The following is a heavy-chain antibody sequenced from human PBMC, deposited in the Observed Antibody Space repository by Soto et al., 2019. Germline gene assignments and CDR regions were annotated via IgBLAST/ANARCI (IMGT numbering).Heavy chain of an antibody. J-gene: IGHJ6*03. CDR1: GGTFSSYT. V-gene: IGHV1-69*02. CDR2: IIPILGIA. D-gene: IGHD3-3*01. Sequence: ASVKVSCKASGGTFSSYTISWVRQAPGQGLEWMGRIIPILGIANYAQKFQGRVTITADKSTSTAYMELSSLRSEDTAVYYCARHSHYDYYMDVWGKGTTVTVSS. CDR3: ARHSHYDYYMDV.